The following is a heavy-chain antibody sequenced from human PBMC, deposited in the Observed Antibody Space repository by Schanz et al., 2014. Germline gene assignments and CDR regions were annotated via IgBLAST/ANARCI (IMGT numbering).Heavy chain of an antibody. J-gene: IGHJ4*02. CDR1: GYTFTSYD. Sequence: QVQLVQSGAEVKKPGVSVKVSCKASGYTFTSYDINWVRQATGQGLEWMGWMNPTTGNRGYAQNFQGRVTMTRDTSTSTSYMELRSLTSDDTAVYYCARDVPINDYWGQGTPVTVSS. V-gene: IGHV1-8*01. D-gene: IGHD2-2*01. CDR3: ARDVPINDY. CDR2: MNPTTGNR.